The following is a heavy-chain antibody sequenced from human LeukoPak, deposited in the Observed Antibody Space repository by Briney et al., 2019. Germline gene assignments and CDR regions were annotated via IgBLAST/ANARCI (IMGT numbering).Heavy chain of an antibody. Sequence: GGSLRLSCAASGFTFDDYTMHWVRQAPGKGLEWVSLISWDGGSTYYADSVKGRFTISRDNAKNSLYLQMNSLRAEDTAVYYCARVGYGGKRSAFDIWGQGTMVTVSS. J-gene: IGHJ3*02. CDR1: GFTFDDYT. CDR2: ISWDGGST. D-gene: IGHD4-23*01. V-gene: IGHV3-43*01. CDR3: ARVGYGGKRSAFDI.